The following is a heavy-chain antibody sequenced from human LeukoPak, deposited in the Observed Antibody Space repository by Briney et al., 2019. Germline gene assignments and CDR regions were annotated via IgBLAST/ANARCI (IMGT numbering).Heavy chain of an antibody. D-gene: IGHD1-1*01. CDR2: IYYSGSP. CDR3: ATWRTAKTGFDY. CDR1: GGSISSYY. V-gene: IGHV4-39*01. Sequence: SETLSLTCTVSGGSISSYYWAWIRQPPGKGLECIGSIYYSGSPYYNPSLKSRVTISVDTSKNQFSLRLSSVTAADTAVYYCATWRTAKTGFDYWGQGTLVTVSS. J-gene: IGHJ4*02.